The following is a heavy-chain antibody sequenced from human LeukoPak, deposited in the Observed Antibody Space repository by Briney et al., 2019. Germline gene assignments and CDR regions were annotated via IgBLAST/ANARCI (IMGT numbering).Heavy chain of an antibody. CDR1: GFTFSSYS. Sequence: PGGSLRLSCAASGFTFSSYSMNWVRQAPGKGLEWVSSISSSSSYIYYADSVKVRFTISRDNAKNSLYLQMNSLRAEDTAVYYCARDRGTMVRGEQGDYWGQGTLVTVSS. J-gene: IGHJ4*02. V-gene: IGHV3-21*01. CDR2: ISSSSSYI. D-gene: IGHD3-10*01. CDR3: ARDRGTMVRGEQGDY.